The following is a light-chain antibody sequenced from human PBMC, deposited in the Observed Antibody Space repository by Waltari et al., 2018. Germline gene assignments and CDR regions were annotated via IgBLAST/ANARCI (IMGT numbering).Light chain of an antibody. V-gene: IGKV1-9*01. Sequence: DIQLTQSPSFLSASVGDRVTITCRAVQGINTYLAWYQQKPGKAPKVLIYTASTWHTGVPSMFSGSGSGTEFTLTSSSLQPEDFATYYCQQLNSYPITFGHGTRLEIK. CDR2: TAS. J-gene: IGKJ5*01. CDR1: QGINTY. CDR3: QQLNSYPIT.